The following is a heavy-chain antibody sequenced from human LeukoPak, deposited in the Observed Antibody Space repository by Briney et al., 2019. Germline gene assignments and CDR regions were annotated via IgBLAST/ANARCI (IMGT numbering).Heavy chain of an antibody. Sequence: SETLSLTCTVYGGSLSSGDYYWSWIRQPPGKGLEWIGYIYYSGSTYYNPSLKSRVTISVDPSKNQFSLKLSSVTAADTAVYYCARVPQRWPFEGFFDYWGQGTLVTVSS. CDR2: IYYSGST. D-gene: IGHD5-24*01. CDR3: ARVPQRWPFEGFFDY. CDR1: GGSLSSGDYY. J-gene: IGHJ4*02. V-gene: IGHV4-30-4*01.